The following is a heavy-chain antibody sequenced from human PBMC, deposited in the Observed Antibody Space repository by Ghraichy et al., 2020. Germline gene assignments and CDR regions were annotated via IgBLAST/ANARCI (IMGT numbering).Heavy chain of an antibody. CDR2: IYYSGST. CDR3: ASSLGSVYYPTHYFDY. V-gene: IGHV4-31*03. D-gene: IGHD3-22*01. CDR1: GDSISSGSYY. Sequence: SETLSLTCTVSGDSISSGSYYWSWIRQHPGKGLEWIGYIYYSGSTYYNPSLKSRVTISVDTSKNQFSLKLNSVTAADTAVYYCASSLGSVYYPTHYFDYWGQGTLVTVSS. J-gene: IGHJ4*02.